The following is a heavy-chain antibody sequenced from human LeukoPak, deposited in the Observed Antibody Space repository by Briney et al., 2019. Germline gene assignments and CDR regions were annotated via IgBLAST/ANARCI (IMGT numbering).Heavy chain of an antibody. V-gene: IGHV3-23*01. CDR2: INSGGST. CDR3: AKDWPSEWQQLPDYDAFDI. D-gene: IGHD6-13*01. Sequence: PGGSLRLSCAASGFTFSTYAMSWVRHAPGKGLEWVSAINSGGSTYYADSLKGRFTISRDNSKNTLYLQMNSLRADDTAVYYCAKDWPSEWQQLPDYDAFDIWGQGTMVTVSS. J-gene: IGHJ3*02. CDR1: GFTFSTYA.